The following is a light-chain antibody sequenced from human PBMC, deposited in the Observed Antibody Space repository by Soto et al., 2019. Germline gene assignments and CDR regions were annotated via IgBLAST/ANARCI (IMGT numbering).Light chain of an antibody. J-gene: IGKJ5*01. CDR3: QQYYDWPIT. Sequence: EIVMTQSPATLSVSPGERATLSCRASESVGSSLAWYQQKLGQAPRLLIYGASTRATGIPARFSGSGSGTEFTLTISSLQSEDFAVYYCQQYYDWPITFGQGTRLEI. CDR2: GAS. CDR1: ESVGSS. V-gene: IGKV3-15*01.